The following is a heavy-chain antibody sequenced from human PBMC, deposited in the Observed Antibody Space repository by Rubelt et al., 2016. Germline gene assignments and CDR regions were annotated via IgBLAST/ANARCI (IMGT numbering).Heavy chain of an antibody. J-gene: IGHJ4*02. D-gene: IGHD2-2*01. V-gene: IGHV3-7*03. CDR1: GGSISSSSYY. Sequence: LQLQESGPGLVKPSETLSLTCTVSGGSISSSSYYWGWIRQPPGKGLEWVANIKQDGSEKYYVDSVKGRFTISRDKAKNSLYLQMNSLRADDTAVYDCARDNSVVPAALWGVDYWGQGTLVTVSS. CDR3: ARDNSVVPAALWGVDY. CDR2: IKQDGSEK.